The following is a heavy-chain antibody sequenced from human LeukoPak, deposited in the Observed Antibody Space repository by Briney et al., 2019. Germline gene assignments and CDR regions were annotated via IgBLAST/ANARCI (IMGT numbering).Heavy chain of an antibody. CDR2: MNPNSGNT. CDR3: ARGGGSSGWNYYYYYGMDV. J-gene: IGHJ6*02. Sequence: ASVKVSCKASGYTFTSYDINWVRQATGQGLEWMGWMNPNSGNTGYAQKFQGRVTMTRNTSISTAYMELSSLRSEDTAVYCCARGGGSSGWNYYYYYGMDVWGQGPRSPSP. V-gene: IGHV1-8*01. D-gene: IGHD6-19*01. CDR1: GYTFTSYD.